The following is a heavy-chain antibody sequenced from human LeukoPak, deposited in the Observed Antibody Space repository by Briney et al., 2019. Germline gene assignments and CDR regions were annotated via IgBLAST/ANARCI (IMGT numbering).Heavy chain of an antibody. Sequence: PGGSLRLSCAASGFTFSSYWMHWVRQAPGKGLVWVSQINTDGSSSTYADSVKGRFTISRDNAKSTLYLQMNSLRAEDTAVYYCARELASGDWGQGTLVTVSS. CDR3: ARELASGD. D-gene: IGHD6-13*01. CDR2: INTDGSSS. J-gene: IGHJ4*02. CDR1: GFTFSSYW. V-gene: IGHV3-74*01.